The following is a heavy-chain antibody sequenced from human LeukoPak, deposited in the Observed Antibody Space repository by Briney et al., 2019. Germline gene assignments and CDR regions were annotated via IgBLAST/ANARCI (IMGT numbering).Heavy chain of an antibody. CDR2: INPNSGGT. V-gene: IGHV1-2*02. J-gene: IGHJ4*02. CDR3: VRGYGDGFYFDY. D-gene: IGHD4-17*01. CDR1: GYTFTAYY. Sequence: VSVKVSCKASGYTFTAYYMHWVRQAPGQGLEWMGWINPNSGGTNYAQKFQGRVTMTRDTSISTAYMELSRLRSDDTAVYYCVRGYGDGFYFDYWGQGTLVTVSS.